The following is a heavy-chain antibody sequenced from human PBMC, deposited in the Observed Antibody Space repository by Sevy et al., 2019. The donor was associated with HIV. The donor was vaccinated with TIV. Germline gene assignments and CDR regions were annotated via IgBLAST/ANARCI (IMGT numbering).Heavy chain of an antibody. CDR1: GYTFSSYT. CDR3: ARAFCTGGRCYSLAY. D-gene: IGHD2-15*01. CDR2: ISPFNGDT. J-gene: IGHJ4*02. V-gene: IGHV1-18*01. Sequence: ASVKVSCKASGYTFSSYTITWVRQAPGQGLEWLGWISPFNGDTNYAQKLQGRVTMTTDTSTGPAYMELRSLRSGDTAVYYCARAFCTGGRCYSLAYWGQGTLVTVSS.